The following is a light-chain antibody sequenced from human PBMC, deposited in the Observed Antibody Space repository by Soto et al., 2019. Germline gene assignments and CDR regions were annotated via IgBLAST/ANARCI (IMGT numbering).Light chain of an antibody. CDR3: CSYALSNYV. V-gene: IGLV2-23*02. CDR1: SIDVGNYNL. CDR2: EVS. J-gene: IGLJ1*01. Sequence: QSVLNQPASVSGSPGQSTTISCTGTSIDVGNYNLVSWYQHHPGKAPKLMIYEVSKRPSGVSNRFSGSKSGDTASLTISGLHAEDDADSSSCSYALSNYVFRTGTNVPVL.